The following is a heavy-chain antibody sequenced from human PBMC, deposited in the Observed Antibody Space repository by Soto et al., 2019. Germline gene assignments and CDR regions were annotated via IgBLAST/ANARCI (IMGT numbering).Heavy chain of an antibody. D-gene: IGHD6-13*01. Sequence: EVHLVESGGGLVQPGGSLRLSCAASGFTFSSYSLNWVRQAPGKGLEWVSYITSSGTTVYYADSVRGRFTISRDNAKNSLYLQIHSLRNDDTAVYYCARGSSNWAYYFDFWGQGTRVTVSS. CDR2: ITSSGTTV. CDR1: GFTFSSYS. CDR3: ARGSSNWAYYFDF. J-gene: IGHJ4*02. V-gene: IGHV3-48*02.